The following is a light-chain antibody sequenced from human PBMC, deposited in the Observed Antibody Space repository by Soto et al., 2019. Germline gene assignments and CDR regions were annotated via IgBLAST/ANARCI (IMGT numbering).Light chain of an antibody. Sequence: QSVLTQPASVSGSPGQSITISCTGTSSDVGGYNYVSWYQQYPGKAPKLMIYEVTNRPSGVSNRFSGSKSGNTASLTISGRQADAEADYYCNSFTGAISHYVFGTGTKLTVL. J-gene: IGLJ1*01. CDR1: SSDVGGYNY. V-gene: IGLV2-14*01. CDR3: NSFTGAISHYV. CDR2: EVT.